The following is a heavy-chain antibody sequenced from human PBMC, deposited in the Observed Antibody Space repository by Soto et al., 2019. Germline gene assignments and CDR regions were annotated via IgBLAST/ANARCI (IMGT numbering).Heavy chain of an antibody. CDR2: IYPGDSDT. V-gene: IGHV5-51*01. J-gene: IGHJ5*02. D-gene: IGHD1-26*01. CDR1: GYSFTANS. Sequence: GASVKVSCEASGYSFTANSMHWVRQMPGKGLEWMGIIYPGDSDTRYSPSFQGQVTISADKSISTAYLQWSSLKASDTAMYYCARRFVGHNWFDPWGQGTLVTVSS. CDR3: ARRFVGHNWFDP.